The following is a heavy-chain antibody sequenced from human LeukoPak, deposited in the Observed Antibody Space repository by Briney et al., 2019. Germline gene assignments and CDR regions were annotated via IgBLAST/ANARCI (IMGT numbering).Heavy chain of an antibody. D-gene: IGHD3-10*01. Sequence: PGGSLRLSCAASGFTFDDYAMHWVRQAPGKGLEWVSGISWNSGSIGYADSVKGRFTISRDNAKNSLYLQMNSLRAEDMALYYCAKDVGGGIQSYYFDYWGQGTLVTVSS. CDR1: GFTFDDYA. V-gene: IGHV3-9*03. CDR3: AKDVGGGIQSYYFDY. CDR2: ISWNSGSI. J-gene: IGHJ4*02.